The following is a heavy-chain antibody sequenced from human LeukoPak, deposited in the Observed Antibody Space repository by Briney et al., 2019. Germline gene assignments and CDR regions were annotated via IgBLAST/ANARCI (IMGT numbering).Heavy chain of an antibody. CDR1: GGSISSGDYY. CDR3: ARDGAQYDSLDYEGEYYYYFGMDV. J-gene: IGHJ6*02. CDR2: IYRSGST. V-gene: IGHV4-30-2*01. D-gene: IGHD3-22*01. Sequence: SETLSLTCTVSGGSISSGDYYWSWIRQPPGKGLEWIGYIYRSGSTSYNPPLKSRVTISVDRSKNQFSLKLSSVTAADTAVYYCARDGAQYDSLDYEGEYYYYFGMDVWGQGATVTVSS.